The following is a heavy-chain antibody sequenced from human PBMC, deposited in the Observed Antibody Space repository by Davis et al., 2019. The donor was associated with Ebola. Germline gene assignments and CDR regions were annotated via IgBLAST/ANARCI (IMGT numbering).Heavy chain of an antibody. Sequence: GGSLRLSCTASGFTFGDYAMSWVRQAPGKGLEWVSVIYSGGSTYYADSVKGRFTISRHNSKNTLYLQMNSLRAEDTAVYYCAVGSGYGHFDYWGQGTLVTVSS. CDR2: IYSGGST. CDR1: GFTFGDYA. V-gene: IGHV3-53*04. CDR3: AVGSGYGHFDY. D-gene: IGHD5-12*01. J-gene: IGHJ4*02.